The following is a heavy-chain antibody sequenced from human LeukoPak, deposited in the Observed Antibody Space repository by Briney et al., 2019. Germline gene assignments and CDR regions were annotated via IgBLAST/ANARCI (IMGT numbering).Heavy chain of an antibody. J-gene: IGHJ5*02. V-gene: IGHV4-34*01. D-gene: IGHD3-22*01. CDR2: INHSGST. CDR3: ARGLTYYYDSSGYYPRGWFDP. CDR1: GGSFSGYY. Sequence: SETLSLTRAVYGGSFSGYYWSWIRQPPGKGLEWIGEINHSGSTNYNPSLKSRVTMSVDTSKNQFSLKLSSVTAADTAVYYCARGLTYYYDSSGYYPRGWFDPWGQGTLVTVSS.